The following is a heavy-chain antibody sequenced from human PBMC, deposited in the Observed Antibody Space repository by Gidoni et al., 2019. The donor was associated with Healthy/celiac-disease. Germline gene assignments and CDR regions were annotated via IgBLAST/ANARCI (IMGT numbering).Heavy chain of an antibody. Sequence: QVQLVESGGGVVQPGRSLRLPCAAPGFTFSSYAMPWVRQAPGKGLEWVAVISYDGSNKYYADSVKGRFTISRDNSKNTLYLQMNSLRAEDTAVYYCARDLLCDYDFCFLSYYGMDVWGQGTTVTVSS. D-gene: IGHD3-3*01. CDR2: ISYDGSNK. CDR1: GFTFSSYA. J-gene: IGHJ6*02. CDR3: ARDLLCDYDFCFLSYYGMDV. V-gene: IGHV3-30-3*01.